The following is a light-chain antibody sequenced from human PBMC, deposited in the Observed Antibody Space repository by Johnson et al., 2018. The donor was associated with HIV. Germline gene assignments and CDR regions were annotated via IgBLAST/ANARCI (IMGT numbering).Light chain of an antibody. CDR2: KND. Sequence: QSVLTQPPSVSAAPGQKVTISCSTNSSNFGNNYVSWYQQLPGTAPKLLIYKNDKRPSGIPDRFSASKSGTSATLGITGLQTGDETDYYCGTWDSSLSAYVCGTGTKVTVL. CDR1: SSNFGNNY. J-gene: IGLJ1*01. V-gene: IGLV1-51*02. CDR3: GTWDSSLSAYV.